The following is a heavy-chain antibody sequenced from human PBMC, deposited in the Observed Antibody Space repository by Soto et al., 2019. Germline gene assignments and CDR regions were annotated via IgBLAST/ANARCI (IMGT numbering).Heavy chain of an antibody. CDR1: GGSFSGCY. CDR2: INHSGST. D-gene: IGHD6-6*01. J-gene: IGHJ6*02. V-gene: IGHV4-34*01. CDR3: AGRSIAARRNYYYYGMDV. Sequence: SETLSLTCAVYGGSFSGCYWSWIRQPPGKGLEWIGEINHSGSTNYNPSLKSRVTISVDTSKNQFSLKLSSVTAADTAVYYCAGRSIAARRNYYYYGMDVWGQGTTVTVSS.